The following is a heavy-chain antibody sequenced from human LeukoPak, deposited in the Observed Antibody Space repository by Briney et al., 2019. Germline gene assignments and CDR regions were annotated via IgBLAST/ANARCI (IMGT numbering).Heavy chain of an antibody. CDR3: AKILAVAGISDYYYYMDV. J-gene: IGHJ6*03. V-gene: IGHV4-38-2*02. Sequence: SETLSLTCTVSGYSISSGYYWGWIRQPPGKGLEWIGSIYHSGSTYYNPSLKSRVTISVDTSKNQFSLKLSSVTAADTAVYCCAKILAVAGISDYYYYMDVWGKGTTVTISS. CDR1: GYSISSGYY. D-gene: IGHD6-19*01. CDR2: IYHSGST.